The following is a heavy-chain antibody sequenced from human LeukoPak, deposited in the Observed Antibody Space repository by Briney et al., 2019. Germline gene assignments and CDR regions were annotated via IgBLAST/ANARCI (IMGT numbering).Heavy chain of an antibody. CDR2: IYHSGRA. V-gene: IGHV4-39*01. J-gene: IGHJ2*01. D-gene: IGHD3-22*01. Sequence: SETLSLTCTVSGDSIGSKSYYWGWIRQPPGKGLEWIGSIYHSGRAYYSPSLKSRVTISVDTSMNQMSLKLTSVTAADTAIYYCARHTFHGQAVIVVVPTPDWYFDVWAVAPWSLPPQ. CDR3: ARHTFHGQAVIVVVPTPDWYFDV. CDR1: GDSIGSKSYY.